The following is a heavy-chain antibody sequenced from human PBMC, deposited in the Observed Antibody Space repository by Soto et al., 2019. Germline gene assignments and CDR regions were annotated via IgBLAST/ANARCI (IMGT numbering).Heavy chain of an antibody. CDR2: ISSSSSYI. Sequence: PGGSPRLSCAASGFTFSSYSMNWVRQAPGKGLEWVSSISSSSSYIYYADSVKGRFTISRDNAKNSLYLQMNSLRAEDTAVYYCAREYIVLMVYYYYGMDVWGQGTTVTVSS. J-gene: IGHJ6*02. CDR3: AREYIVLMVYYYYGMDV. CDR1: GFTFSSYS. D-gene: IGHD2-8*01. V-gene: IGHV3-21*01.